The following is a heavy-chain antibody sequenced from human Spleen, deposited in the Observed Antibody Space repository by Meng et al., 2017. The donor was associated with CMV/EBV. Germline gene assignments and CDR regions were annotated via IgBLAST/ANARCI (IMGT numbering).Heavy chain of an antibody. Sequence: GESLKISCAASGFTFSDAWMSWVRQAPGKGLEWVGRIKSKADGGTRDYAAPVQGRFTISRDDSKSTVSLQMNSLKSEDTAIYYCTTDWRWGQGTPVTVSS. J-gene: IGHJ4*02. CDR3: TTDWR. CDR1: GFTFSDAW. CDR2: IKSKADGGTR. V-gene: IGHV3-15*01.